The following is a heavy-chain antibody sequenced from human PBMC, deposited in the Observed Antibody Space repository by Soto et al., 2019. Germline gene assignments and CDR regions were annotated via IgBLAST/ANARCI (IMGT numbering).Heavy chain of an antibody. CDR1: GCTLSSYS. J-gene: IGHJ4*02. CDR2: ISGSCGTI. CDR3: ARETGLRSSGWSYYFDF. Sequence: EVHLVESWGGMVQPGGALRVSCAASGCTLSSYSRHWVRQAPGKGLELVSYISGSCGTIYYADSVKGRFTISRDNAKNSLSVQMNSLRDEDTAVYFCARETGLRSSGWSYYFDFWGQGTRVTVSS. V-gene: IGHV3-48*02. D-gene: IGHD6-19*01.